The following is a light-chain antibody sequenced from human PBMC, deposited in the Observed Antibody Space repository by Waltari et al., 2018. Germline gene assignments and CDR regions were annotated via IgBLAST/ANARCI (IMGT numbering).Light chain of an antibody. Sequence: DIVMTAAPLSLPVTPGEQASIPCRSSQRHLHIYGQNYLEWYVQRPGQSPQLLIYLGSNRASGVPDRISGSGSGTDFTLEISRVEAEDVGLYFCMQSLQIPYTFGQGVKLEIK. J-gene: IGKJ2*01. CDR3: MQSLQIPYT. V-gene: IGKV2-28*01. CDR2: LGS. CDR1: QRHLHIYGQNY.